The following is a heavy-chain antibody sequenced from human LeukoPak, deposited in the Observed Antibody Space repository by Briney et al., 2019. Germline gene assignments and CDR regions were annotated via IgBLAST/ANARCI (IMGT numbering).Heavy chain of an antibody. D-gene: IGHD6-19*01. CDR2: ISGSGGST. V-gene: IGHV3-23*01. Sequence: GGSLRLSCAASGFTFSSYAMSWVRQAPGKGLEWVSAISGSGGSTYYADSVKGRFTISRDNSKNTLHLQMNSLRAEDTAVYYCAADIAVAGSADAFDIWGQGTMVTVSS. J-gene: IGHJ3*02. CDR1: GFTFSSYA. CDR3: AADIAVAGSADAFDI.